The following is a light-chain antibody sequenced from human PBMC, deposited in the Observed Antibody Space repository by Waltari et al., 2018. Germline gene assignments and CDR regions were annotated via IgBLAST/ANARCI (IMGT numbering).Light chain of an antibody. J-gene: IGKJ4*02. V-gene: IGKV1-39*01. CDR1: QRISSY. CDR3: QQSYSTPLT. CDR2: AAS. Sequence: DIQMTQSPSSLSASVGDRVTITCRASQRISSYLNWYQQKPGKAPKLLFYAASSLQSGVPSGFSGSGSGTDFTLTISSLQPEDFATYYCQQSYSTPLTFGGGTKVEIK.